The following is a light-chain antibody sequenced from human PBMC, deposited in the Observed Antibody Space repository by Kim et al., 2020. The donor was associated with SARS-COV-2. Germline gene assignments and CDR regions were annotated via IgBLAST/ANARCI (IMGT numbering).Light chain of an antibody. CDR2: EDK. CDR3: QSYDSSNWV. Sequence: NFMLTQPHSVSESPGKTVTISCTRSSGSIASNYVQWYQQRPGSAPTTVIYEDKQRPSGVHDRFSGSIDSSSNSATLTISGLKTEDEADYYCQSYDSSNWVFGGGTQLTVL. CDR1: SGSIASNY. V-gene: IGLV6-57*04. J-gene: IGLJ3*02.